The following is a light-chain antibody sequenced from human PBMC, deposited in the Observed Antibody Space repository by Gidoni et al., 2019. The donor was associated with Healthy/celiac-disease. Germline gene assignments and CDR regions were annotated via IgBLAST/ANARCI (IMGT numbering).Light chain of an antibody. V-gene: IGKV1-6*01. CDR3: LQDYNVPFP. CDR2: AAA. CDR1: QGIRND. J-gene: IGKJ3*01. Sequence: AIQMTQSPSSLSASVGDRVTITCRASQGIRNDVGWYQQQPGKAPNLLIYAAARLQSGVPSSFSGSGSRTDFTLTISSLQPEDFATYYFLQDYNVPFPFGPGTKVDIK.